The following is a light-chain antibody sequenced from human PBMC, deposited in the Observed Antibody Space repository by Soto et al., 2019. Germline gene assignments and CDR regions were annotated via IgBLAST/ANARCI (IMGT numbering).Light chain of an antibody. CDR2: DAS. CDR1: QSVSSN. CDR3: QQYNNWPRT. J-gene: IGKJ1*01. V-gene: IGKV3D-15*01. Sequence: EIVMTQSPATLSVSPGERATLSCRASQSVSSNLAWYQQKPGQAPRLLIYDASSRATGIPDRFSGSGSGTEFTLTISSLQSEDFAVYYCQQYNNWPRTFGQGTKVDI.